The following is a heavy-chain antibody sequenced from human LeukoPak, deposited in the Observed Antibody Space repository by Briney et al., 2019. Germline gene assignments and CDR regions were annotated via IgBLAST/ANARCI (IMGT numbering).Heavy chain of an antibody. J-gene: IGHJ4*02. CDR1: GGSISSGGYY. CDR3: ARDQDGSYPLAGDY. Sequence: PSETLSLTCTVSGGSISSGGYYWSWIRQHSGKGLEWIGYIYYSGSTYCNPSLKSRVTISVDTSKNQFSLKLSSVTAADTAVYYCARDQDGSYPLAGDYWGQGTLVTVSS. V-gene: IGHV4-31*03. CDR2: IYYSGST. D-gene: IGHD1-26*01.